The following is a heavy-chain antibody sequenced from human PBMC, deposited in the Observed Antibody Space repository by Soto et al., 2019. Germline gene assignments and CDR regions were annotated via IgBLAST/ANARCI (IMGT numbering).Heavy chain of an antibody. CDR1: GFAFDKYA. V-gene: IGHV3-9*01. J-gene: IGHJ6*03. Sequence: VQLVESGGGLVQPGGSLRLSCVASGFAFDKYAMHWVRQAPGKGLEWVSGISWNSGRIDYADFVKGRFTTSRDNAKNSLYLQMNSLRAEDTALYYCAKDLVLTSLYYMDVWGKGTMVTVSS. CDR2: ISWNSGRI. CDR3: AKDLVLTSLYYMDV. D-gene: IGHD1-26*01.